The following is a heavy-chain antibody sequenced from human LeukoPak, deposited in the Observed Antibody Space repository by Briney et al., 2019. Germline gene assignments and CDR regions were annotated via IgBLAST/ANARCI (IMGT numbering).Heavy chain of an antibody. CDR1: GYTFTSYA. D-gene: IGHD6-19*01. Sequence: ASVKVPCKASGYTFTSYAMNWVRQAPGQGLGWMGWINTNTGNPTYAQGFTGRFVFSLDTSVSTAYMQISSLKAEDTAVYYCARAGVGGKWLVLDYWGQGTLVTVSS. V-gene: IGHV7-4-1*02. CDR3: ARAGVGGKWLVLDY. J-gene: IGHJ4*02. CDR2: INTNTGNP.